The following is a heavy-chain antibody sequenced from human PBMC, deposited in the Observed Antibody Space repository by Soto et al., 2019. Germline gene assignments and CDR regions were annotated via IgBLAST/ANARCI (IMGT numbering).Heavy chain of an antibody. CDR2: IYSGGST. CDR1: GFTVSSNY. J-gene: IGHJ4*02. V-gene: IGHV3-53*01. Sequence: GGSLRLSCAASGFTVSSNYMSWVRQAPGKGLEWVSVIYSGGSTYYADSVKGRFTISRDNSKNTLYLQMKGLRAEDTAVYYCARAPLRWLQSGTSGHWGQGTLVTVSS. CDR3: ARAPLRWLQSGTSGH. D-gene: IGHD5-12*01.